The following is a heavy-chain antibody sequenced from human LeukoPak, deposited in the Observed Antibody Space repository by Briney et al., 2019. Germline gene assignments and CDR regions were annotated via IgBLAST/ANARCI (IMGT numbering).Heavy chain of an antibody. D-gene: IGHD1-26*01. Sequence: GESLKISCQGAGYSLTNYWIGWVRQMPGKGLEWMGIIYPGDSDTRYSPSFQGQVTILVDKSVSTAYLQWSTLKASDTAMYYCARREVGPTLPDYWGQGTLVTVSS. CDR3: ARREVGPTLPDY. CDR2: IYPGDSDT. J-gene: IGHJ4*02. CDR1: GYSLTNYW. V-gene: IGHV5-51*01.